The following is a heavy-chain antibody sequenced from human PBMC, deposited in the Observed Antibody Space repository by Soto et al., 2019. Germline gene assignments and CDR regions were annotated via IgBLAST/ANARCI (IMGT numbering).Heavy chain of an antibody. D-gene: IGHD1-1*01. Sequence: VGSLRLSCVASGFTFGSCGMNWVRQAPGKGLEWVAGVSPHGANTYYADSVRGRFIISRDDSRNTVSLDMNSLRGDDSAVYYCATEGAKTTWNFDYWGQGTVVTVSS. CDR3: ATEGAKTTWNFDY. CDR1: GFTFGSCG. J-gene: IGHJ4*02. CDR2: VSPHGANT. V-gene: IGHV3-23*01.